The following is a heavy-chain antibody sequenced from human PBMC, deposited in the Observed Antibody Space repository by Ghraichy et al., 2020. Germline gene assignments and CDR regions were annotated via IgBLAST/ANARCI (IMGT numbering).Heavy chain of an antibody. D-gene: IGHD3-3*01. CDR2: IKQDGSEK. CDR1: GFTFSSYW. V-gene: IGHV3-7*01. Sequence: GGSLRLSCAVSGFTFSSYWMSWVRQAPGKGLEWLANIKQDGSEKYYVDSVKGRFTISRDNAKNSLYLQMNSLRVEDTAVYYCARDLITIFGHALQDWGQGTLVTVSS. CDR3: ARDLITIFGHALQD. J-gene: IGHJ4*02.